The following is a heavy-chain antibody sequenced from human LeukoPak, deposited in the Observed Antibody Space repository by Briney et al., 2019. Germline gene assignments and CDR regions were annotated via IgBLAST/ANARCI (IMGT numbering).Heavy chain of an antibody. CDR1: GGSISSSNW. D-gene: IGHD3-22*01. V-gene: IGHV4-4*02. Sequence: SETLSLTCAVSGGSISSSNWWSWVRQPPGKGLEWIGEIYHSGSTNYNPSLKSRVTISVDTSKNQFSLKLTSVTAADTAVYYCARVYDYDSSVSDAFEIWGRGTMVTVSS. J-gene: IGHJ3*02. CDR3: ARVYDYDSSVSDAFEI. CDR2: IYHSGST.